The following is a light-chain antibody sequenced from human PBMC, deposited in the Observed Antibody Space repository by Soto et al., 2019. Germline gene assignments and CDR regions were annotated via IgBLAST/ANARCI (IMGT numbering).Light chain of an antibody. CDR3: SSYTSSSTRV. Sequence: QSALTQPASVSGSPGQSITISCTGTSSDVGGYNYVSWYQQHPGKAPELMIYDVSNRPSGVSNRFSGSKSGNTASLTISGLQAEDGADYYCSSYTSSSTRVFGGGTKLTVL. CDR1: SSDVGGYNY. J-gene: IGLJ2*01. CDR2: DVS. V-gene: IGLV2-14*01.